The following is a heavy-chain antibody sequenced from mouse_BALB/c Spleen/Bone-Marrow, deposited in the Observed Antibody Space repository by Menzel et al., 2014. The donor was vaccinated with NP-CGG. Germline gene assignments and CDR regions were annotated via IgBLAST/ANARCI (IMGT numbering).Heavy chain of an antibody. CDR2: INNNGGST. D-gene: IGHD1-1*01. J-gene: IGHJ1*01. CDR3: ARVYGWYFDV. CDR1: GFTFSSYG. V-gene: IGHV5-6-3*01. Sequence: EVQVVESGGGLVKPGGSLKLSCAASGFTFSSYGMSWVRQTPDKRLELVATINNNGGSTYYPDSVKGQFTISRDNAKNTLYLQMSSLKSEDTAMYYCARVYGWYFDVWGAGTTVTVSS.